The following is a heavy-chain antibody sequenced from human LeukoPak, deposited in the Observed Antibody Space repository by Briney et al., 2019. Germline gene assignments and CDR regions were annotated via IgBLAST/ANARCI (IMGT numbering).Heavy chain of an antibody. CDR1: GFSFHDYY. CDR3: AREVGSVLAAIHYYYMDV. D-gene: IGHD2-2*01. V-gene: IGHV3-11*01. Sequence: GWSLTLSCAASGFSFHDYYMSWLGQAPGKGLEGVSYISSGGSTIYYAASVKGRFTISSDNAKNSLYLQMNSLRAEDPAGYYRAREVGSVLAAIHYYYMDVWGKGTTVTVSS. J-gene: IGHJ6*03. CDR2: ISSGGSTI.